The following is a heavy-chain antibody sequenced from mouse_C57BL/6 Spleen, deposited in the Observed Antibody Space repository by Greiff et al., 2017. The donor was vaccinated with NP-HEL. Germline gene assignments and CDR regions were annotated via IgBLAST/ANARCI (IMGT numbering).Heavy chain of an antibody. D-gene: IGHD2-4*01. V-gene: IGHV1-61*01. Sequence: VQLQQPGAELVRPGSSVKLSCKASGYTFTSYWMDWVKQRPGQGLEWIGNIYPSDSETHYNQKFKDKATLTVDKSSSTAYMQLSSLTSEDSAVYYCARSYDYDVFAYWGQGTLVTVSA. CDR2: IYPSDSET. J-gene: IGHJ3*01. CDR1: GYTFTSYW. CDR3: ARSYDYDVFAY.